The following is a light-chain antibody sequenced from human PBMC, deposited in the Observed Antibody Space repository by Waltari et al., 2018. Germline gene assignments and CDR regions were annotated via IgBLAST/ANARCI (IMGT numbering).Light chain of an antibody. J-gene: IGKJ2*01. V-gene: IGKV1-9*01. CDR2: AAS. CDR1: QGISSY. CDR3: QQLNSYPHT. Sequence: IQLTQSPSSLSASVGDRVTIPCRASQGISSYLAWYQQKPGKAPKLLIYAASTLQSGVPSRFSGSGSGTDFTLTISSLQPEDFATYYCQQLNSYPHTFGQGTKLEIK.